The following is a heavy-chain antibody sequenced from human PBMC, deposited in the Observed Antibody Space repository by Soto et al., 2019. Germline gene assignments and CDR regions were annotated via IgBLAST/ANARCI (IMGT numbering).Heavy chain of an antibody. CDR3: ARRTAAAGSDRRYYYYYGMDV. Sequence: GGSLRLSCAASGFTFSSYSMNWVRQAPGKGLEWVSSISSSSSYIYYADSVKGRFTISRDNAKNSLYLQMNSLRAEDTAVYYCARRTAAAGSDRRYYYYYGMDVWGQGTTVTVSS. CDR1: GFTFSSYS. V-gene: IGHV3-21*01. CDR2: ISSSSSYI. J-gene: IGHJ6*02. D-gene: IGHD6-13*01.